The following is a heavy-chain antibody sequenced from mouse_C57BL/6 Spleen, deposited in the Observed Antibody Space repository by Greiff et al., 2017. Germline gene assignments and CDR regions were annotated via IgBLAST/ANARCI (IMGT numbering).Heavy chain of an antibody. D-gene: IGHD1-1*01. CDR3: VSEVVATTKSIDY. Sequence: VQLKESVAELVRPGASVKLSCTPSVSNITNTYMHWVKQRPEQGLEWIGRIDPANGNPKYAPKFKGKAPITADTSSNPAYLHLRSLTAENTAIYCCVSEVVATTKSIDYWGQGTSVTVS. CDR1: VSNITNTY. J-gene: IGHJ4*01. CDR2: IDPANGNP. V-gene: IGHV14-3*01.